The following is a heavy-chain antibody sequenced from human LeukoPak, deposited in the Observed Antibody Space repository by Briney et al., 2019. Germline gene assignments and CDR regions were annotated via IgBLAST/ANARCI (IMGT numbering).Heavy chain of an antibody. CDR2: IKQDGSEK. D-gene: IGHD3-22*01. CDR1: GFTFSTYE. CDR3: ARVHYYDSSGPVDY. V-gene: IGHV3-7*04. J-gene: IGHJ4*02. Sequence: GGSLRLSCAASGFTFSTYEMSWVRQAPGKGLEWVAYIKQDGSEKYYVDSVKGRFTISRDNAKNSLYLQMNSLRAEDTAVYYCARVHYYDSSGPVDYWGQGTLVTVSS.